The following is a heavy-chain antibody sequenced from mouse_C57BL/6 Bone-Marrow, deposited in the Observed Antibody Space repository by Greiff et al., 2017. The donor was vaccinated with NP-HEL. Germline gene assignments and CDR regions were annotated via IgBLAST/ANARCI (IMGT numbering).Heavy chain of an antibody. CDR3: ASGDYYGSRDWYFDV. CDR2: ISTYYGDA. CDR1: GYTFTDYA. Sequence: QVQLQQSGPELVRPGVSVKISCKGSGYTFTDYAMHWVKQSHAKSLEWIGVISTYYGDASYNQKFKVKATMTVDKSSSTAYMELARLTSEDSAVYYCASGDYYGSRDWYFDVWGTGTTVTVSS. D-gene: IGHD1-1*01. J-gene: IGHJ1*03. V-gene: IGHV1-67*01.